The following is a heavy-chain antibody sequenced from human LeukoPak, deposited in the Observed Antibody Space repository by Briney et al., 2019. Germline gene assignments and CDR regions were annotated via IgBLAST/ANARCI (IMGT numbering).Heavy chain of an antibody. CDR2: ISSSSGTI. D-gene: IGHD6-13*01. V-gene: IGHV3-48*01. CDR3: ARAVSSWREGFDY. CDR1: GFTFSSYS. J-gene: IGHJ4*02. Sequence: QPGGSLRLSCAASGFTFSSYSMNWVRQAPGKGLEWISYISSSSGTIYYADSVKGRFIISRDNAKNSLYLQMNSLRAEDTAVYYCARAVSSWREGFDYWGQGTLVTVSS.